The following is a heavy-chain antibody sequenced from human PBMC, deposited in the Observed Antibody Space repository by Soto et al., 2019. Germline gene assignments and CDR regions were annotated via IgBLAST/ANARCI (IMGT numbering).Heavy chain of an antibody. CDR2: MYHSGST. Sequence: QLQLQESGSGLVKPSQTLSLTCAVSGGSISSGGYSWSWIRQPPGKGLEWIGYMYHSGSTYYNPSLKSRVTISIDRSQNQSSLKMSSVPAADTAVYYCASVPDYWGQGILVTVSS. V-gene: IGHV4-30-2*01. D-gene: IGHD2-2*01. CDR3: ASVPDY. CDR1: GGSISSGGYS. J-gene: IGHJ4*02.